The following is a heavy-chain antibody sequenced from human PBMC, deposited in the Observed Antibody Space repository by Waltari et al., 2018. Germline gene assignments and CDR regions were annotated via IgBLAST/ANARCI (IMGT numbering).Heavy chain of an antibody. Sequence: QVQLQGSGPGLVKPSETLSLPCTVPCCSLSSPYWGWIRQPPGKGLEWIGYIYYSGSTNYNPSLKSRVTISVDTSKNQFSLKLSSVTAADTAVYYCATFPGAETFDMWGQGTMVTVSS. V-gene: IGHV4-59*11. CDR3: ATFPGAETFDM. CDR1: CCSLSSPY. CDR2: IYYSGST. D-gene: IGHD3-10*01. J-gene: IGHJ3*02.